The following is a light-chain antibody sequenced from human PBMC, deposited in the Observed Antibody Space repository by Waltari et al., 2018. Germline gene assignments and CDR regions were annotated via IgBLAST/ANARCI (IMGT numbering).Light chain of an antibody. J-gene: IGKJ1*01. CDR3: QQSYRT. Sequence: DIQMTQSPSSLSAFVGDRVTITCRASQNINNYLNWYQQKPGKAPNLLIYAASNLESGVPSRFSGSGSGTDFTLTISSLQPDDFATYYFQQSYRTFGQGTKVESK. V-gene: IGKV1-39*01. CDR1: QNINNY. CDR2: AAS.